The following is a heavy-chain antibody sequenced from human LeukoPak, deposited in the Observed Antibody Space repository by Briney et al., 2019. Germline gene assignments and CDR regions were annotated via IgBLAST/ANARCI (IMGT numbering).Heavy chain of an antibody. J-gene: IGHJ6*02. V-gene: IGHV2-70*11. CDR3: ARIRSVVTPSLYYYYGMDV. CDR2: IHWDHDK. Sequence: SGPALVKPTQTLTLTCTFSGFSLSTSGMCGSWIRQPTGKALEWLARIHWDHDKYYSTSLKTRLTISKDNSKNQVVLTMTNMDPVDTATYYCARIRSVVTPSLYYYYGMDVWGQGTTVTVSS. CDR1: GFSLSTSGMC. D-gene: IGHD4-23*01.